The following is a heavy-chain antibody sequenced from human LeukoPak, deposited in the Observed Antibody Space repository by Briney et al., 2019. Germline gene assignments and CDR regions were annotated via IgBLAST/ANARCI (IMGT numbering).Heavy chain of an antibody. J-gene: IGHJ4*02. CDR2: IYYSGST. Sequence: SETLSLTCTVSGGSISSSSYYWGWIRQPPGKGLEWIGYIYYSGSTNYNPSLKSRVTISVDTSKNQFSLKLSSVTAADTAVYYCARHLSPGIAPKDYWGQGTLVTVSS. V-gene: IGHV4-61*05. CDR3: ARHLSPGIAPKDY. CDR1: GGSISSSSYY. D-gene: IGHD6-13*01.